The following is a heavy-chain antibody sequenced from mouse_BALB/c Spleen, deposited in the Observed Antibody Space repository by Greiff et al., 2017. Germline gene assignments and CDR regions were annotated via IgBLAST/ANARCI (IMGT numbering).Heavy chain of an antibody. J-gene: IGHJ4*01. D-gene: IGHD2-1*01. CDR1: GYTFTSYY. V-gene: IGHV1S81*02. CDR2: INPSNGGT. CDR3: TRDGNYDYYAMDY. Sequence: VKLQESGAELVKPGASVKLSCKASGYTFTSYYMYWVKQRPGQGLEWIGEINPSNGGTNFNEKFKSKATLTVDKSSSTAYMQLSSLTSEDSAVYYCTRDGNYDYYAMDYWGQGTSVTVSS.